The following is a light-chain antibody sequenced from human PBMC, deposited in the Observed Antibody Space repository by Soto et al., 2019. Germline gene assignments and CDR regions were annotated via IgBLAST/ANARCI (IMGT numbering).Light chain of an antibody. CDR1: SSNIGSNA. CDR2: TDS. CDR3: ASWDGSLIGHV. V-gene: IGLV1-44*01. J-gene: IGLJ1*01. Sequence: QSVLAQPPSASGTPEQRVTISCSGSSSNIGSNAVNWYQHLPGTAPKLLIFTDSQRPSGVPDRFSGSRSGTSASLAISGLQSEDEADYYCASWDGSLIGHVFGTGTKLTVL.